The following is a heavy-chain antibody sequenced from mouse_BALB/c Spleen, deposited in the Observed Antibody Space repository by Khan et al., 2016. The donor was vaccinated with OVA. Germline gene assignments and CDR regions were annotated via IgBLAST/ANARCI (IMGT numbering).Heavy chain of an antibody. V-gene: IGHV3-2*02. Sequence: EVQLQESGPGLVKPSQSLSLTCTVTGYSITSDYAWNWIRQFPGNKLEWMGYISSTGSTSYNPSLKSRISITRDISKNQFFLQLNSVTTEDTATYYCARSLYYSYGYALDCWGRGTSVTVSS. D-gene: IGHD2-12*01. J-gene: IGHJ4*01. CDR3: ARSLYYSYGYALDC. CDR2: ISSTGST. CDR1: GYSITSDYA.